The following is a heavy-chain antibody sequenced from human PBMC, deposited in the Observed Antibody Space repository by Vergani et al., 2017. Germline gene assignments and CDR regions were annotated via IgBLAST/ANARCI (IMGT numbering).Heavy chain of an antibody. CDR2: INHSGST. V-gene: IGHV4-34*01. CDR3: ARPGRFLRWFDP. CDR1: GGSFSGYY. D-gene: IGHD3-3*01. J-gene: IGHJ5*02. Sequence: QVQLQQWGAGLLKPSETLSLTCAVYGGSFSGYYWSWIRQPPGKGLEWIGEINHSGSTNYNPSLKSRVTISVDTSKNQFSLKLSSVTAADTAVYCCARPGRFLRWFDPWGQGTLVTVSS.